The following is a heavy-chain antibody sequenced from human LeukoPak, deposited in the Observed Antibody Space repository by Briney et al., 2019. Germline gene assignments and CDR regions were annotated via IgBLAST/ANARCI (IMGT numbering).Heavy chain of an antibody. Sequence: SETLSLTCTVSGGSNNSYYWSWIRQPPGKGLEWIGYTHPSGNTNYSPSLKSRVTISIDTSRNQFSLKLSSVTAADTAMYYCAKKAQKKGWFAPGGQETLVTVSS. V-gene: IGHV4-4*09. J-gene: IGHJ5*02. CDR3: AKKAQKKGWFAP. CDR2: THPSGNT. CDR1: GGSNNSYY.